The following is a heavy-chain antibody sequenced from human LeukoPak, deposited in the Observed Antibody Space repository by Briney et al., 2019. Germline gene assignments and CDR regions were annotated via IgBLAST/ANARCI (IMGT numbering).Heavy chain of an antibody. CDR2: ISSSSSTI. CDR1: GFTFSSYS. CDR3: ARDRGGSYSAIDY. V-gene: IGHV3-48*04. D-gene: IGHD1-26*01. Sequence: EGSLRLSCAASGFTFSSYSMNWVRQAPGKGLEWVSFISSSSSTIYYADSVKGRFTISRDNAKNSLYLQMNSQRAEDTAVYYCARDRGGSYSAIDYWGQGTLVTVSS. J-gene: IGHJ4*02.